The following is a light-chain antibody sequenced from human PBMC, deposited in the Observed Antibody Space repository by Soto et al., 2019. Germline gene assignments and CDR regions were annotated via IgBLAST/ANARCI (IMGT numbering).Light chain of an antibody. J-gene: IGKJ4*01. V-gene: IGKV1-33*01. Sequence: DIQMTQSPSSLSASVGDRVTITCQASQDIINYLNWYQQKPGKAPKLLISDAPNLETGVPSRFSGSGSGTDFTFTISSLQPEDIAAYYCQQYDNRPLTFGGGTKVEIK. CDR1: QDIINY. CDR2: DAP. CDR3: QQYDNRPLT.